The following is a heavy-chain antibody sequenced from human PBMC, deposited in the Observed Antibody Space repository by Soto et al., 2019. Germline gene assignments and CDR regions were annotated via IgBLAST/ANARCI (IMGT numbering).Heavy chain of an antibody. V-gene: IGHV4-31*03. CDR2: MYYSGST. J-gene: IGHJ4*02. CDR1: GASISSGGYY. CDR3: AVSMVTFGGIIAPFDY. Sequence: LSLTCTVSGASISSGGYYWSWIRQHPGKGLEWIGYMYYSGSTYYNPSLRSRVTISVDTSKNQFSLNLRSVTAADTAVFYCAVSMVTFGGIIAPFDYWGQGALVTVSS. D-gene: IGHD3-16*02.